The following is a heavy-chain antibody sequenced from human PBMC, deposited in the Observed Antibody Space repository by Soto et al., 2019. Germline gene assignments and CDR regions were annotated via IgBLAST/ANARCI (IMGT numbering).Heavy chain of an antibody. CDR1: GGSISSYY. CDR2: ISDSGST. J-gene: IGHJ4*02. Sequence: SETLSLTCTVSGGSISSYYWSWIRQHPGKGLEWIGYISDSGSTYYNPSLKSRVTISADTSKNQLSLKLSSVTAADTAVYYCAHRRDPSGWYFDYWGQGTLVTVSS. CDR3: AHRRDPSGWYFDY. V-gene: IGHV4-59*06. D-gene: IGHD6-19*01.